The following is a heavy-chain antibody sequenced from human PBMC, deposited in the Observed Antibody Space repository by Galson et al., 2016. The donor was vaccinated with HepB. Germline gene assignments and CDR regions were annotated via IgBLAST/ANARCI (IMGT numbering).Heavy chain of an antibody. CDR3: ARERVRGPADF. CDR2: VNHVGST. Sequence: ETLSLTCTVSDDSFSGFYWGWIRQSPGKGLEWIGEVNHVGSTNYNPSLKSRVHISVDRSKSQFYLNLTSVTAADTALYYCARERVRGPADFWGQGNLVTVSS. CDR1: DDSFSGFY. J-gene: IGHJ4*02. D-gene: IGHD1-26*01. V-gene: IGHV4-34*01.